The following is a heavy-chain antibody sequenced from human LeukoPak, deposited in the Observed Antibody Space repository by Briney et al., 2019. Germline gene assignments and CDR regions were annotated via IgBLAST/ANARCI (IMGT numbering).Heavy chain of an antibody. CDR3: ARGDLTTVVTQFDY. Sequence: SETLSLTCAVSGGSISSGGYPWSWIRQPPGKGLEWIGYIYHSGSTYYNPSLKSRVTISVDRSKNQFSLKLSSVTAADTAVYYCARGDLTTVVTQFDYWGQGTLVTVSS. D-gene: IGHD4-23*01. V-gene: IGHV4-30-2*01. CDR1: GGSISSGGYP. J-gene: IGHJ4*02. CDR2: IYHSGST.